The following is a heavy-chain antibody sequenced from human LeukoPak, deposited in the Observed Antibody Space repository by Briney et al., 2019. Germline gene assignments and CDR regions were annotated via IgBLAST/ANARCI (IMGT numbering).Heavy chain of an antibody. Sequence: SETLSLTCTVSGCSISSSSYYWGWIRQPPGKGLEWIGSIYYSGSTYYNPSLKSRVTISVDTSKNQFSLKLSSVTAADTAVYYCARQGGCSSTSCYSPLFDYWGQGTLVTVSS. CDR2: IYYSGST. V-gene: IGHV4-39*01. D-gene: IGHD2-2*01. CDR3: ARQGGCSSTSCYSPLFDY. J-gene: IGHJ4*02. CDR1: GCSISSSSYY.